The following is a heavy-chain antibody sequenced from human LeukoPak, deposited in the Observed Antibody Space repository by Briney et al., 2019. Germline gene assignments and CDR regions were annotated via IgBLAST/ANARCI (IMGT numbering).Heavy chain of an antibody. J-gene: IGHJ5*02. D-gene: IGHD6-6*01. CDR1: XXXFSSXA. CDR3: ARSDVYSSSPENWFDP. V-gene: IGHV1-69*04. CDR2: IIPILGIA. Sequence: SCKAXXXXFSSXAISWVRQAPGQGLEWMGRIIPILGIANYAQKFQGRVTIPADQSTSTAYMELSSLRSEDTAVYYCARSDVYSSSPENWFDPWGQGPLVTVSS.